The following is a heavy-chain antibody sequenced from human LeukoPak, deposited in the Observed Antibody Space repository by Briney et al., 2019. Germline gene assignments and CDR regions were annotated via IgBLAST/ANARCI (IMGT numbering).Heavy chain of an antibody. D-gene: IGHD6-13*01. V-gene: IGHV3-30*02. J-gene: IGHJ1*01. Sequence: GGSLRLSCAASGFTFSSYGMHWVRQAPGKGLEWVAFIRYDGSNKYYADSVKGRFTISRDNSKNTLYLQMNSLAVEDTAVYYCTTPAAGPRAEYSQYWGQGTLVTVSP. CDR1: GFTFSSYG. CDR2: IRYDGSNK. CDR3: TTPAAGPRAEYSQY.